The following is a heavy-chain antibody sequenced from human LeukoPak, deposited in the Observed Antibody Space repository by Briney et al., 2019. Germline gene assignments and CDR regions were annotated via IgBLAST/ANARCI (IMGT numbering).Heavy chain of an antibody. J-gene: IGHJ5*02. D-gene: IGHD2-2*01. Sequence: PGGSLRLSCAASGFTFSSYGMSWVRQAPGEGLEWVSAISGSGGSTYYADSVKGRFTISRDNSKNTLYLQMNSLRAEDTAVYYCARDLGYCSSTSCYTNWFDPWGRGTLATVSS. CDR2: ISGSGGST. CDR3: ARDLGYCSSTSCYTNWFDP. V-gene: IGHV3-23*01. CDR1: GFTFSSYG.